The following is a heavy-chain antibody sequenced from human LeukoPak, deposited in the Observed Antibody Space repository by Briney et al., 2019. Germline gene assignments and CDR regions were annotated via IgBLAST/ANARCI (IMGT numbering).Heavy chain of an antibody. V-gene: IGHV4-30-4*01. Sequence: SETLSLTCTVSGGSISSDDYYWSWIRQPPGKGLEWIGNIYYSGSTYCNPSLKSRVTISVDTSKNQFSLRLSPVTAADTAVYYCARVDLFSSSWRASDWFDPWGQGTLVTVSS. CDR2: IYYSGST. CDR3: ARVDLFSSSWRASDWFDP. J-gene: IGHJ5*02. D-gene: IGHD6-13*01. CDR1: GGSISSDDYY.